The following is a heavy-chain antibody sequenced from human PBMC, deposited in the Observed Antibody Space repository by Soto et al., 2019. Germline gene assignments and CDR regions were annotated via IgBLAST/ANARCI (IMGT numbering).Heavy chain of an antibody. CDR2: ISYDGSNK. CDR1: GFTFSSCA. D-gene: IGHD2-21*02. J-gene: IGHJ4*02. Sequence: QVQLVESGGGVVQPGRSLRLSCAASGFTFSSCAMHWVRQAPGKGLEWVAVISYDGSNKYYADSVKGRFTISRDNSKNTLYLQMNSLRAEDTAVYYCAKAKVTVVTPYYFDYWGQGTLVTVSS. CDR3: AKAKVTVVTPYYFDY. V-gene: IGHV3-30*18.